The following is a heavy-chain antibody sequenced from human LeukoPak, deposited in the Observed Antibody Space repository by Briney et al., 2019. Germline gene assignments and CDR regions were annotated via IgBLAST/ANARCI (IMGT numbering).Heavy chain of an antibody. J-gene: IGHJ4*02. CDR3: ARARGNHYYGSGSSYFDY. CDR1: GFTFSSYD. Sequence: GGSLRLSCAASGFTFSSYDMHWVRQATGKGLEWVSSISSSSSYIYYADSVKGRFTISRDNAKNSLYLQMNSLRAEDTAVYYCARARGNHYYGSGSSYFDYWGQGTLVTVSS. V-gene: IGHV3-21*01. CDR2: ISSSSSYI. D-gene: IGHD3-10*01.